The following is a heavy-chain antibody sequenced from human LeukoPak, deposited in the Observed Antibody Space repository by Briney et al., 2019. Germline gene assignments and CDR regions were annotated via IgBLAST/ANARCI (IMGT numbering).Heavy chain of an antibody. CDR3: ARTQDRIAARS. Sequence: GESLKISCKGSGYSFTSYWIGWVRQMPGKGLEWMGVIYPRDSDTRYNPSFQGQVTISADKSINTAYLQWSSLKASDTAIYYCARTQDRIAARSWGQGTLVTVSS. V-gene: IGHV5-51*01. CDR2: IYPRDSDT. CDR1: GYSFTSYW. J-gene: IGHJ4*02. D-gene: IGHD6-13*01.